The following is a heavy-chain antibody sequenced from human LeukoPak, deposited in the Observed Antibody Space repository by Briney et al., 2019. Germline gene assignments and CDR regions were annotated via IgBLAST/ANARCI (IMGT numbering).Heavy chain of an antibody. CDR2: IWYDGSNK. Sequence: PGRSLRLSCAASGFTFSSYGMHWVRQAPGKGLEWVAVIWYDGSNKYYADSVKGRFTISRDSSKNTLYLQMNSLRAEDTAVYYCARGYCSSTSCYASFDYWGQGTLVTVSS. CDR3: ARGYCSSTSCYASFDY. J-gene: IGHJ4*02. V-gene: IGHV3-33*01. D-gene: IGHD2-2*01. CDR1: GFTFSSYG.